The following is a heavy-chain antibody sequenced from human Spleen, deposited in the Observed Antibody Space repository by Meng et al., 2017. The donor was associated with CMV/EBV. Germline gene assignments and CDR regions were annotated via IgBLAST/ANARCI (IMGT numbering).Heavy chain of an antibody. J-gene: IGHJ4*02. CDR3: ARGPGYYESSGDY. CDR1: GYTFTNYG. V-gene: IGHV1-18*01. Sequence: KASGYTFTNYGISWVRKGPGQGLEWMGWIRDYNGNAKYAQKFQGRDTMTTETSTSTAYMELRSLRSDDTAVYYCARGPGYYESSGDYWGQGTLVTVSS. D-gene: IGHD3-22*01. CDR2: IRDYNGNA.